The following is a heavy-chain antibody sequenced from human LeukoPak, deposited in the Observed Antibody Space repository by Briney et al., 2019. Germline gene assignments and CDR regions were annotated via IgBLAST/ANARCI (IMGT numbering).Heavy chain of an antibody. CDR1: GFIFSSYG. V-gene: IGHV3-21*01. D-gene: IGHD2-2*02. J-gene: IGHJ1*01. CDR3: ARDVSQYQLLYATEH. Sequence: GGSLRLSCAASGFIFSSYGMNWVRQAPGKGLEWVSSISSSSSYIYYAGSVKGRFTISRGNAKNSLYLQMNSLRAEDTAVYYCARDVSQYQLLYATEHWGQGTLVTVSS. CDR2: ISSSSSYI.